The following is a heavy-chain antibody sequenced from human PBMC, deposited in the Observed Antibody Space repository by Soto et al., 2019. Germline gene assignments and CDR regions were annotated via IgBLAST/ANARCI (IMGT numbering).Heavy chain of an antibody. CDR1: GYTLTELS. CDR2: FDPEDGET. V-gene: IGHV1-24*01. CDR3: ARDMAVGVAANYYYYGMDV. D-gene: IGHD2-15*01. J-gene: IGHJ6*02. Sequence: ASVKVSCKVSGYTLTELSMHWVRQAPGKGLEWMGGFDPEDGETIYAQKFQGRVTMTEDTSTDTAYMELSSLRSDDTAVDYCARDMAVGVAANYYYYGMDVWGQGTTVTVSS.